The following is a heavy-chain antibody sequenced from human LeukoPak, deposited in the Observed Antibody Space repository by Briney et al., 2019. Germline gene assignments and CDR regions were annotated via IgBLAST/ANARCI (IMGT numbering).Heavy chain of an antibody. CDR1: GFTFSSYR. CDR2: ISSSSSTI. Sequence: GGSLRLSCAVSGFTFSSYRMTWVRQAPEKGLEWVSYISSSSSTIYYADSVKGRFTISRDNAKNSLYLQMNSLRAEDTAVYYCARGAYSGSYWFDYWGQGTLVTVSS. V-gene: IGHV3-48*04. J-gene: IGHJ5*01. D-gene: IGHD1-26*01. CDR3: ARGAYSGSYWFDY.